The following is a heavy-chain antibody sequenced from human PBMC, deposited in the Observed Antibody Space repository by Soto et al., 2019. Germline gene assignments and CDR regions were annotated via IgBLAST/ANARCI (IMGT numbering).Heavy chain of an antibody. D-gene: IGHD6-6*01. J-gene: IGHJ2*01. V-gene: IGHV1-18*01. CDR1: GYTFTSYG. CDR3: ASIFEYSMLRYFDL. CDR2: ISAYNGNT. Sequence: QVQLVQSGAEVKKPGASVKVSCKASGYTFTSYGISWVRQAPGQGLEWMGWISAYNGNTNYAQKLQGRVTMTTDTSTITADMELRGLGDEDTAVYYCASIFEYSMLRYFDLWGRGTLVTVSS.